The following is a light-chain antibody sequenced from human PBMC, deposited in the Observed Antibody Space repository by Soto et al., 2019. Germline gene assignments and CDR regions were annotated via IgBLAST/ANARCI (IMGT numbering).Light chain of an antibody. CDR2: GAS. J-gene: IGKJ1*01. CDR1: QSXSXX. Sequence: DIRLTQSPSSLSASVGXXVTISCRASQSXSXXLMWYHQKPGKAPNLLIYGASGLQNGVPSRFAGSGSGTEFTLTITGLQPEDFGTYYCQQSSITPRSFGQGTKVEI. CDR3: QQSSITPRS. V-gene: IGKV1-39*01.